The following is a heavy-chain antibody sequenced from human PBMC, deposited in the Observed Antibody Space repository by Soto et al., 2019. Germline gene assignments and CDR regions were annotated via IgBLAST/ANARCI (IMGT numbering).Heavy chain of an antibody. V-gene: IGHV3-9*01. D-gene: IGHD3-3*01. J-gene: IGHJ6*02. CDR3: AKDIGVFGVAPRRADYGMDV. CDR1: GFTFDDYA. CDR2: ISWNSGSI. Sequence: GGSLRLSCAASGFTFDDYAMHWVRQAPGKGLEWVSGISWNSGSIGYADSVKGRFTISRDNAKNSLYLQMSSLRAEDTALYYCAKDIGVFGVAPRRADYGMDVWGQGTTVTVSS.